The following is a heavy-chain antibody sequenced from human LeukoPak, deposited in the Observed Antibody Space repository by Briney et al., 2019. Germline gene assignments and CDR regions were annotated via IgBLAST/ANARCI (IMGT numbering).Heavy chain of an antibody. D-gene: IGHD6-19*01. Sequence: GGSLRLSCAGSGFTFSSRGMSWVRQPPGKGLQWVSGISVSGAMTYYVDSVKGRFIISRDNSKNTVYLQMNSLTTEDAAVYYCVRDQQWLVPDYWGQGALVTVSS. V-gene: IGHV3-23*01. CDR1: GFTFSSRG. CDR3: VRDQQWLVPDY. J-gene: IGHJ4*02. CDR2: ISVSGAMT.